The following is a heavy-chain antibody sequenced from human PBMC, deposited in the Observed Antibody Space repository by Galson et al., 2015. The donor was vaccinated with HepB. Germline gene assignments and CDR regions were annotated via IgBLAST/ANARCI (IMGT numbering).Heavy chain of an antibody. D-gene: IGHD3-9*01. CDR2: INTNTGNP. J-gene: IGHJ4*02. CDR3: ARGSHYEILNGNPPDY. Sequence: SVKVSCKASGYTFTRYAMNWVRQAPGQGLEWMGWINTNTGNPTYAQGFTGRFALSLETSASTAYLQISSLKAEDTAVYYCARGSHYEILNGNPPDYWGQGTLVTVSS. V-gene: IGHV7-4-1*02. CDR1: GYTFTRYA.